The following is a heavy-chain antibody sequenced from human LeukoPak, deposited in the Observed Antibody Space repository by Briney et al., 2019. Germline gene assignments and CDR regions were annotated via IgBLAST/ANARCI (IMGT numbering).Heavy chain of an antibody. Sequence: SETLSLTCAVYGGSFSGYYWSWIRQSPGKGLEWIGEINHSGSTNYNPSLKSRVTISVDTSKNQFSLKLSSVTAADTAVYYCASTGGDPGIATKGSFFDYWGQGTLVTVSS. CDR2: INHSGST. J-gene: IGHJ4*02. D-gene: IGHD6-13*01. CDR3: ASTGGDPGIATKGSFFDY. CDR1: GGSFSGYY. V-gene: IGHV4-34*01.